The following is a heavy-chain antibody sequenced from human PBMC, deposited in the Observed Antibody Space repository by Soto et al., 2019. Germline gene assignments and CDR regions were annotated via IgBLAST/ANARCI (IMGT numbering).Heavy chain of an antibody. J-gene: IGHJ4*02. CDR2: ISGSGDTT. D-gene: IGHD6-19*01. V-gene: IGHV3-23*01. CDR3: ARQGSQWHGDYYFDY. Sequence: GGSLRLSCAASGFTFSSYAMSWVRQAPGKGLEWVSSISGSGDTTYYADSVKGRFTISRDNSKTTLYLQMNSLRAEDTAVYYCARQGSQWHGDYYFDYWGQGTLVTVSS. CDR1: GFTFSSYA.